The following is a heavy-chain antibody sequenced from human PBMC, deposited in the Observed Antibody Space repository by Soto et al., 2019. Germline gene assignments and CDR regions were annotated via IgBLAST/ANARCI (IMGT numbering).Heavy chain of an antibody. Sequence: EVQLLDSGGGLVQPGGSLRLSCAASGFTFSSYAMSWVRQAPGKGLEWVSAISTSGGGTYYADSVKGRFSISRDTYKDTLYLQMDRMSAEDAAVYYCAKVYDYCDRSYWYFDLWGSGTMVTVSS. V-gene: IGHV3-23*01. CDR3: AKVYDYCDRSYWYFDL. J-gene: IGHJ2*01. D-gene: IGHD4-17*01. CDR2: ISTSGGGT. CDR1: GFTFSSYA.